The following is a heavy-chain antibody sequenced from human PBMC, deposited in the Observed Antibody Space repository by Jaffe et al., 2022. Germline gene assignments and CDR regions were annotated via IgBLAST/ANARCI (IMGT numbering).Heavy chain of an antibody. V-gene: IGHV4-59*01. J-gene: IGHJ6*03. CDR1: GGSISSYY. CDR2: IYYSGST. D-gene: IGHD4-17*01. CDR3: ARGATVTTITHYYYYYMDV. Sequence: QVQLQESGPGLVKPSETLSLTCTVSGGSISSYYWSWIRQPPGKGLEWIGYIYYSGSTNYNPSLKSRVTISVDTSKNQFSLKLSSVTAADTAVYYCARGATVTTITHYYYYYMDVWGKGTTVTVSS.